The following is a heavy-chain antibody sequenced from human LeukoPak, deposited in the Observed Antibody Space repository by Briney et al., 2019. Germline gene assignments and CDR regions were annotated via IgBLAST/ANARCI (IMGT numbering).Heavy chain of an antibody. V-gene: IGHV4-4*02. J-gene: IGHJ3*02. CDR2: IYHSGNT. D-gene: IGHD1-26*01. Sequence: SETLSLTCAVSGGSISSSNWWNWVRQPPGKGLEWIGEIYHSGNTNYNPSLKSRVTISVDKSKNQFSLKLRSVTAADTAVYYCARDKFPLVGATGDDGFDIWGQGTMVTVSS. CDR3: ARDKFPLVGATGDDGFDI. CDR1: GGSISSSNW.